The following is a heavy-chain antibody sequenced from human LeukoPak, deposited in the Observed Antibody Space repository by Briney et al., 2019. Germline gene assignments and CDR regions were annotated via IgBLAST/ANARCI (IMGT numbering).Heavy chain of an antibody. J-gene: IGHJ5*02. Sequence: GGSLRLSCAASGFTFSSYNMNWVRQAPGKGLEWVSYISSSGSTIYYADSVKGRFTISRDNAKNSLYLQMNSLRTEDTALYYCAKGFVSYYSAWGQGTLVTVSS. CDR3: AKGFVSYYSA. D-gene: IGHD1-26*01. V-gene: IGHV3-48*04. CDR2: ISSSGSTI. CDR1: GFTFSSYN.